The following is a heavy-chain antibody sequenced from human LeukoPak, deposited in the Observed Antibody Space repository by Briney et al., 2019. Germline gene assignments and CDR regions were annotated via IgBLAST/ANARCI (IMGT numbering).Heavy chain of an antibody. CDR1: GFTFSSYA. Sequence: GGSLRLSCAASGFTFSSYAMSWVRQAPGKGLEWVSAISGSGGSTYYADSVKGRFTIARDNSKNTLYLQMNSLRAEDTAVYYCAKATGYSSSWYLDYWGQGTLVTVSS. CDR2: ISGSGGST. D-gene: IGHD6-13*01. CDR3: AKATGYSSSWYLDY. V-gene: IGHV3-23*01. J-gene: IGHJ4*02.